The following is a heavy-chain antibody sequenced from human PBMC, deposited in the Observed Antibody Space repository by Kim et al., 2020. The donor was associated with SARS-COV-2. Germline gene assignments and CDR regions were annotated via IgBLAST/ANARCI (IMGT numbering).Heavy chain of an antibody. CDR3: AADTPVGYRFAS. J-gene: IGHJ5*01. CDR2: IHQNANT. D-gene: IGHD6-13*01. CDR1: DYSVRTAYY. V-gene: IGHV4-38-2*02. Sequence: SETLSLTCTVSDYSVRTAYYWGWIRQAPGKGLEWIATIHQNANTYYNPSLKDRVTIAVDMSKSLFSLKLKSVPAADTAVFHCAADTPVGYRFASWR.